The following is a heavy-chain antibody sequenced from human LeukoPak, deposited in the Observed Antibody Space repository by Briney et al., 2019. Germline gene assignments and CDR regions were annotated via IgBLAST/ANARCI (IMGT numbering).Heavy chain of an antibody. Sequence: SGSTIYYADSVKGRFTISRDNAKNSLYLQINSLRAEDTAVYYCARSNVLLWFGELLHLDYWGRGTLVTVSS. J-gene: IGHJ4*02. CDR3: ARSNVLLWFGELLHLDY. CDR2: SGSTI. D-gene: IGHD3-10*01. V-gene: IGHV3-11*01.